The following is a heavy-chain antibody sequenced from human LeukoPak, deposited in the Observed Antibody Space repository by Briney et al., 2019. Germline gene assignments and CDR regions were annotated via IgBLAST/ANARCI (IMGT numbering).Heavy chain of an antibody. CDR1: GFTFSSYA. CDR2: ISGSGGST. V-gene: IGHV3-23*01. Sequence: GGSLRLSCAASGFTFSSYAMSWVRQAPGKGLEWVSAISGSGGSTYYADSVKGRSTISRDNSKNTLYLQMNSLRAQDTAVYYCAKYSGSYFYYYGMDVWGQGTTVTVSS. D-gene: IGHD1-26*01. CDR3: AKYSGSYFYYYGMDV. J-gene: IGHJ6*02.